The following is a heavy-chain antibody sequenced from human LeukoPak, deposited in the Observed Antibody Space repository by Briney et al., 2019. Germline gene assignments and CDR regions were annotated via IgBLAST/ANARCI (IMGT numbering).Heavy chain of an antibody. CDR1: GGSISSGSYY. D-gene: IGHD3-22*01. Sequence: PSQTLSLTCSVSGGSISSGSYYWSWIRQPAGKGLVWIGRIYTSGSTNYNPSLKSRVTMSFDASNNQFSLRLSSVTAADTAVYYCARVTTGGYYNYWGQGTLVTVSS. CDR3: ARVTTGGYYNY. CDR2: IYTSGST. J-gene: IGHJ4*02. V-gene: IGHV4-61*02.